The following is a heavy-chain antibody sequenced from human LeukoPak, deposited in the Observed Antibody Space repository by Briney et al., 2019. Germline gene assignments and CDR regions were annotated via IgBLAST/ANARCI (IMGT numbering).Heavy chain of an antibody. CDR2: ISSSGSTI. J-gene: IGHJ4*02. CDR3: AGVELGYCSGGSCYDGY. D-gene: IGHD2-15*01. CDR1: GFTFSSYS. Sequence: PGGSLRLSCAASGFTFSSYSMDWVRQAPGKGLEWVSYISSSGSTIYYADSVKGRFTISRDNAKNSLYLQMNSLRAEDTAVYYCAGVELGYCSGGSCYDGYWGQGTLVTVSS. V-gene: IGHV3-48*04.